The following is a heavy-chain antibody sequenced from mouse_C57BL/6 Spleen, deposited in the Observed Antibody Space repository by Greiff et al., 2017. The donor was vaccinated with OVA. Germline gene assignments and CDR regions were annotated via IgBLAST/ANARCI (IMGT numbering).Heavy chain of an antibody. V-gene: IGHV1-55*01. D-gene: IGHD2-2*01. J-gene: IGHJ1*03. CDR3: AREVTTSWYFDV. CDR2: IYPGSGST. CDR1: GYTFTSYW. Sequence: VQLQQSGAELVKPGASVKMSCKASGYTFTSYWITWVKQRPGQGLEWIGDIYPGSGSTNYNEKFKSKATLTVDTSSSTAYMQLSSLTSEDSAVYYGAREVTTSWYFDVWGTGTTVTVSS.